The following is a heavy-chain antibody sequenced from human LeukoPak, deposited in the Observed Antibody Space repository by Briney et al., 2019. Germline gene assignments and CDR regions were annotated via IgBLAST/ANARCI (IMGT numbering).Heavy chain of an antibody. J-gene: IGHJ3*02. CDR1: GFTFSSYW. Sequence: GGSLRLSCAASGFTFSSYWMHWVRQAPGKRLVWVSRINSDGSSTSYADSVKGRFTISRDNAKNTLYLQMNSLRAEDTAVYYCARALCGGDCYGLDDAFDIWGQGTMVTVSS. CDR3: ARALCGGDCYGLDDAFDI. CDR2: INSDGSST. V-gene: IGHV3-74*01. D-gene: IGHD2-21*02.